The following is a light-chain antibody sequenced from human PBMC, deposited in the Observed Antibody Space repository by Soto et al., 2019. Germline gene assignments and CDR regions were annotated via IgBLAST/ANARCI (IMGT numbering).Light chain of an antibody. J-gene: IGKJ1*01. CDR3: QQYMSYS. CDR2: HAS. CDR1: QSISSW. V-gene: IGKV1-5*01. Sequence: DIQMTQSPSTLSASVGDRVTITCRASQSISSWLAWYQQKPGTAPKLLIYHASTLESGVPSRFSGSGSGTEFTLTISSLQPDDFATDYCQQYMSYSFGQGTKVDIK.